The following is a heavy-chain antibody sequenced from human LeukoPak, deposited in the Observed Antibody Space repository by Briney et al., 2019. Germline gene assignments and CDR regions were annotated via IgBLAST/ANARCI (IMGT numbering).Heavy chain of an antibody. J-gene: IGHJ4*02. CDR3: ARAAGLGYCSGGSCTTTFDY. CDR1: GGSISSGDYY. V-gene: IGHV4-30-4*01. Sequence: SETLSLTCTVSGGSISSGDYYWTWIRQPPGKGLEWIGYIYYSGSTYYNPSLKSRVTISVDTSKNQFSLRLSSVTAADTAVYYCARAAGLGYCSGGSCTTTFDYWGQGTLVTVSS. D-gene: IGHD2-15*01. CDR2: IYYSGST.